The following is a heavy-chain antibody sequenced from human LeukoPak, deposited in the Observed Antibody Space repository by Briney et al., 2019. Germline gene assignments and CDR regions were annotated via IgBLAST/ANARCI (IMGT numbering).Heavy chain of an antibody. CDR2: ISYHGRDT. D-gene: IGHD2-15*01. J-gene: IGHJ4*02. CDR3: AAQTCSVGRCYLDY. CDR1: GFTFSSYW. V-gene: IGHV3-30*03. Sequence: GGSLRLSCAASGFTFSSYWMNWARQAPGKGLEWVAVISYHGRDTYYADSVKGRFTISRDNSKNTLYLQLNSLGAEDTAVYYCAAQTCSVGRCYLDYWGQGTLVTVSS.